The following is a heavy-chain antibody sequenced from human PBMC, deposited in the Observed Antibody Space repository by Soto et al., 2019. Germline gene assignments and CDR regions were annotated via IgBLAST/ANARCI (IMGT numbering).Heavy chain of an antibody. V-gene: IGHV1-3*01. CDR3: ARQYMTMVRADV. CDR1: GYTFINYA. J-gene: IGHJ6*02. D-gene: IGHD3-10*01. CDR2: INAGNGDT. Sequence: GASVKVSCKASGYTFINYAMHWVRQAPGQRLEWMGWINAGNGDTKYSQKFQGRVSIIRDTSASTAYMELSRLSSEDTAVYYCARQYMTMVRADVWSQGTTVTVSS.